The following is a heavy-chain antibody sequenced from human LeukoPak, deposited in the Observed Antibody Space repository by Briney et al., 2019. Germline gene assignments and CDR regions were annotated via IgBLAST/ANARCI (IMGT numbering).Heavy chain of an antibody. Sequence: GRSLRLSCAASGFTFSNYDMHWVRQAPGKGLEWVAVISYAGNNKYYADSVKGRFTISRDNSKNTLFLQMNSLRAEDTAVYYCARDLAMVTYNFDYWGQGTLVTVSS. CDR2: ISYAGNNK. V-gene: IGHV3-30*04. CDR1: GFTFSNYD. D-gene: IGHD4-17*01. CDR3: ARDLAMVTYNFDY. J-gene: IGHJ4*02.